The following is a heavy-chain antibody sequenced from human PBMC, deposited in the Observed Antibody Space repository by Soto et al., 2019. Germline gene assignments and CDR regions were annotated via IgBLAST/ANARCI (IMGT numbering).Heavy chain of an antibody. CDR2: DGAGGTI. V-gene: IGHV3-48*02. Sequence: GGSLRLSCVVSGFTLSSYTMNWVRQAPGKGLEWVSHDGAGGTILYADSVKGRFTVSRDNAKNSLYLQMNSLRNEDTAVYYCERQGPYGDHAHWGQGTLVTVYS. D-gene: IGHD4-17*01. CDR3: ERQGPYGDHAH. CDR1: GFTLSSYT. J-gene: IGHJ4*02.